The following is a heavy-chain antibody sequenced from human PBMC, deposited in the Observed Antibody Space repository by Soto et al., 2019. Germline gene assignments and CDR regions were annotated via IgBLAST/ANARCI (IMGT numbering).Heavy chain of an antibody. D-gene: IGHD2-8*01. CDR3: VRAGVGPTYGWFDP. V-gene: IGHV1-2*04. J-gene: IGHJ5*02. CDR1: GYTFTGNY. Sequence: QVQLVQSGAEVKKPGASVKVSCEATGYTFTGNYLHWVRQAPGQGLEWMGWIHPHSGATKYAQTFQGWVNMTRDTSISTSYVELSSLKSNDTAVYYCVRAGVGPTYGWFDPWGQGTLVTVSS. CDR2: IHPHSGAT.